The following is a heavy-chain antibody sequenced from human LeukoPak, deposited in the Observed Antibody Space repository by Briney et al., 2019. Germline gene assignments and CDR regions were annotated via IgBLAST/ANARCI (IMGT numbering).Heavy chain of an antibody. V-gene: IGHV4-4*07. Sequence: PSETLSLTCSVSGGSISSYSWNWIRQPAGEGLEWIGRFYTSGTTNYNPSLKSRVTMSIDTSKNQVSLKMRSVAAAETAVYYCARTVVTLDWYFDLWGRGTLVSVSS. CDR1: GGSISSYS. D-gene: IGHD4-23*01. J-gene: IGHJ2*01. CDR2: FYTSGTT. CDR3: ARTVVTLDWYFDL.